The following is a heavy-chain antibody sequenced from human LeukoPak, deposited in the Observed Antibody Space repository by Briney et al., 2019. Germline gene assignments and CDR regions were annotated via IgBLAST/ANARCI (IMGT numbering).Heavy chain of an antibody. CDR3: ARGRSSWYEVGDYYYGMDV. D-gene: IGHD6-13*01. CDR1: GFTFSSYS. Sequence: PGGSLRLSCAASGFTFSSYSMTWVRQAPGKGLEWVSSISSSSSYIYYADSVKGRFTISRDNAKNSLYLQMNSLRAEDTAVYYCARGRSSWYEVGDYYYGMDVWGQGTTVTVSS. CDR2: ISSSSSYI. J-gene: IGHJ6*02. V-gene: IGHV3-21*01.